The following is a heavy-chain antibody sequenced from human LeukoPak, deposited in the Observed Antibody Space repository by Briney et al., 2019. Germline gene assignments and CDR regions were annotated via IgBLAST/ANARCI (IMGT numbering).Heavy chain of an antibody. CDR3: ARAGSHWHYVY. D-gene: IGHD3-10*01. CDR1: GFTFSSYA. J-gene: IGHJ4*02. V-gene: IGHV3-23*01. CDR2: ASGSGGST. Sequence: PGGSLRLSCAASGFTFSSYAMSWVRQAPGKGLEWVSSASGSGGSTYYADSVKGRFTISRDNAKNSLSLQMNNLRVEDTAVYYCARAGSHWHYVYWGQGTVVTVSS.